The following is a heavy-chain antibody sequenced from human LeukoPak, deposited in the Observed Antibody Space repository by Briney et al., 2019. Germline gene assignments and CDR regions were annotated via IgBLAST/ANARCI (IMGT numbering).Heavy chain of an antibody. CDR2: IRGKPKGYAT. D-gene: IGHD3-3*01. CDR3: AKDLRYARRFYYYYYMDV. V-gene: IGHV3-73*01. J-gene: IGHJ6*03. CDR1: GFTFSDSA. Sequence: GGSLRLSCAASGFTFSDSAMHWVRQASGKGLEWIGRIRGKPKGYATSYAESVKGRFTISREDSKNTLYLQMNSLRAEDTAVYYCAKDLRYARRFYYYYYMDVWGKGTTVTISS.